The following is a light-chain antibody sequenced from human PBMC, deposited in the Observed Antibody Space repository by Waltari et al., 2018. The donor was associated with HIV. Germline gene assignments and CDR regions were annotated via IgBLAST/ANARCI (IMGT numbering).Light chain of an antibody. J-gene: IGKJ2*01. CDR2: TVS. CDR1: EGISRF. Sequence: DIHLTQSPAYLSASVGDRITFSCRASEGISRFLAWYQQKPVKSLKLLMYTVSTLQSGVPSRFSGSGSGTEFTLTVTSLQPEDFATYYCQQFKSYPFTFGQGTKLEIK. CDR3: QQFKSYPFT. V-gene: IGKV1-9*01.